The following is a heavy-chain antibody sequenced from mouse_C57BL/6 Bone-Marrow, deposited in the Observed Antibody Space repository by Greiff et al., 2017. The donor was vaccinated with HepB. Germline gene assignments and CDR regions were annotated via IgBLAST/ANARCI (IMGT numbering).Heavy chain of an antibody. Sequence: VQLQQSGAELVRPGASVKLSCTASGFNIKDYYLHWVKQWPEQGLEWIGRIDPEDGDTEYAPKFQGKATMTADTSSNTAYLQLSSPTSEDTAVYYGTPYCYGSSYVGYWGQGTTLTVSS. CDR3: TPYCYGSSYVGY. CDR1: GFNIKDYY. D-gene: IGHD1-1*01. V-gene: IGHV14-1*01. J-gene: IGHJ2*01. CDR2: IDPEDGDT.